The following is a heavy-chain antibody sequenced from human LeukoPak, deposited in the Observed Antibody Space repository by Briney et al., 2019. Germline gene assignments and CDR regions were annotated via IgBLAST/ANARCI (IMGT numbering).Heavy chain of an antibody. CDR3: AREVLRLDY. J-gene: IGHJ4*02. CDR2: INAHTGNP. V-gene: IGHV7-4-1*02. Sequence: ASVKVSCKASGCTFNTYSINWGRQAPGQGPEWVGWINAHTGNPTYAQGFTGRFVFSLDTSVSTAYLQISSLRAEDTAVYYCAREVLRLDYWGQGTLVTVSS. CDR1: GCTFNTYS.